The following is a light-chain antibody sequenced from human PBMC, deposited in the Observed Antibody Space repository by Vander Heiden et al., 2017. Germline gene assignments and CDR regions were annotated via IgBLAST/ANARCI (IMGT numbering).Light chain of an antibody. J-gene: IGKJ4*01. V-gene: IGKV4-1*01. CDR3: QQDDSTPGT. Sequence: DIVMTQSPDSLSVSLDERATTNCKSSKSVLYIYNNKNSLAWYQQKPGKPPKLLIYWASTRESGVPDRFSGSGSGTDFTLTISSLQAEDVAVYYCQQDDSTPGTFGGGTKVEIK. CDR1: KSVLYIYNNKNS. CDR2: WAS.